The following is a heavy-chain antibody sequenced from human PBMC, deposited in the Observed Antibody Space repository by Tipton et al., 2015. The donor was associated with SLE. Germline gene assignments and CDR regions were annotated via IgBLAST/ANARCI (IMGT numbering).Heavy chain of an antibody. CDR1: GFTFSSYA. CDR3: ARSRITMIVVVITGGMDV. J-gene: IGHJ6*02. Sequence: SLRLSCAASGFTFSSYAMHWVRQAPGKGLEWVAVISYDGSNKYYADSVKGRFTISRDNSKNTLYLQMNSLRAEDTAVYYCARSRITMIVVVITGGMDVWGQGTTVTVSS. D-gene: IGHD3-22*01. CDR2: ISYDGSNK. V-gene: IGHV3-30-3*01.